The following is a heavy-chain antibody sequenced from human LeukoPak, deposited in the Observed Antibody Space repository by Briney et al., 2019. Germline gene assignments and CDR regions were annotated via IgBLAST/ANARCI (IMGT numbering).Heavy chain of an antibody. J-gene: IGHJ6*03. V-gene: IGHV5-51*01. CDR2: IYPSDSHT. D-gene: IGHD3-16*02. CDR3: VRHYRPPQDSRAAKPTGYYYYYMDV. Sequence: GESLKISCQGSGYTFPIYWIGWVRQPPGKGLERMGIIYPSDSHTISSPSFQGQVTVSADKSISTAYLQWSSLKASDTAIYYCVRHYRPPQDSRAAKPTGYYYYYMDVWGTGTTVIVSS. CDR1: GYTFPIYW.